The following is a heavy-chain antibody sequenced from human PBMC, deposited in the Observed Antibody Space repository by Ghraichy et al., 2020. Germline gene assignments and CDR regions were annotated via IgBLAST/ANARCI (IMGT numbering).Heavy chain of an antibody. D-gene: IGHD3-22*01. CDR3: AKDMKYYDSSGWAFDI. Sequence: GESLNISCAASGFTFDDYTMHWVRQAPGKGLEWVSLISWEGGSTYYADSVKGRFTISRDNSKNSLYLQMNSLRTEDTALYYCAKDMKYYDSSGWAFDIWGQGTMVTVSS. V-gene: IGHV3-43*01. J-gene: IGHJ3*02. CDR2: ISWEGGST. CDR1: GFTFDDYT.